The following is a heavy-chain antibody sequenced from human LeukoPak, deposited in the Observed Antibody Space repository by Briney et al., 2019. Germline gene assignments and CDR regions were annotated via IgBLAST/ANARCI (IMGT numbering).Heavy chain of an antibody. CDR2: ISSSSSYI. CDR1: GFTFSSYS. V-gene: IGHV3-21*01. J-gene: IGHJ5*02. Sequence: GRSLRLSCAASGFTFSSYSMNWVRQAPGKGLEWVSSISSSSSYIYYADSVKGRFTISRDNAKNSLYLQMNSLRAEDTAVYYCARAAMVRGVIGWFDPWGQGTLVTVSS. CDR3: ARAAMVRGVIGWFDP. D-gene: IGHD3-10*01.